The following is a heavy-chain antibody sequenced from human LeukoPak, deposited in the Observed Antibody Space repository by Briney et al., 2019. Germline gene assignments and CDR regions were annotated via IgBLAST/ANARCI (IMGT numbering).Heavy chain of an antibody. D-gene: IGHD6-13*01. Sequence: SETLSLTCTVSSGSIGSSSNYWGWIRQPPGKGLEWIGEINHSGSTNYNPSLKSRVSISVDTSKNQFSLKLSSVTAADTAVYYCARIVTIAAAGTYFDYWGQGTLVTVSS. CDR2: INHSGST. CDR3: ARIVTIAAAGTYFDY. V-gene: IGHV4-39*07. CDR1: SGSIGSSSNY. J-gene: IGHJ4*02.